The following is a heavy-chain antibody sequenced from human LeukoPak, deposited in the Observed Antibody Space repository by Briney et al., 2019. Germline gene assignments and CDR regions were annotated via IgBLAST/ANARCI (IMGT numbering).Heavy chain of an antibody. D-gene: IGHD5-18*01. Sequence: GASVKVSCKASGYTFTSYDTNWVRQAPGQGLEWMGWMNPNSDNTGYAQKFQGRVTMTRNPSISTAYMELSSLRSEDTAVYYCARNVRDTGTFDYWGQGTLVTVSS. V-gene: IGHV1-8*01. CDR2: MNPNSDNT. CDR3: ARNVRDTGTFDY. J-gene: IGHJ4*02. CDR1: GYTFTSYD.